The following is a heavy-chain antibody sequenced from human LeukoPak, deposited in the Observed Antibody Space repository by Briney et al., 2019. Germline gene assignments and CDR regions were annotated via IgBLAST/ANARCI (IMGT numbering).Heavy chain of an antibody. D-gene: IGHD6-19*01. CDR3: ARDGVGSGWYDY. J-gene: IGHJ4*02. V-gene: IGHV3-53*01. CDR2: IYSGGST. CDR1: GFTVRSNY. Sequence: GGSVRLSCAGSGFTVRSNYMSWVRQAPGKGLEWVSVIYSGGSTYYADSVKGRFTISRDNSKNTLYLQMNSLRAEDTAVYYCARDGVGSGWYDYWGQGTLVTVSS.